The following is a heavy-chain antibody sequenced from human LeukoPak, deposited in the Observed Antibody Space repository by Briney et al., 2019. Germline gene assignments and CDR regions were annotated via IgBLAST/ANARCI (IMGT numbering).Heavy chain of an antibody. D-gene: IGHD4-23*01. CDR3: ARDYGGKMELGNDY. J-gene: IGHJ4*02. V-gene: IGHV1-24*01. Sequence: ASVKVSCKVSGYTLTELSMHWVRQAPGKGLEWMGGFDPEDGETIYAQKFQGRVTMTRNTSISTAYMELSSLRSEDTAVYYCARDYGGKMELGNDYWGQGTLVTVSS. CDR2: FDPEDGET. CDR1: GYTLTELS.